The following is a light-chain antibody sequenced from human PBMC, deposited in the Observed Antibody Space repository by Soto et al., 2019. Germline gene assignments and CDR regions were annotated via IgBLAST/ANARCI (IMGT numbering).Light chain of an antibody. Sequence: QSALTQPASVSGSPGQSITISCTGTASDIAIYNYVSWYQQHPGKAPKLVIYDISNRPSGVSNRFSGSKSGNTASLTISGLQAEDEGDYYCNPYTTSGAWVFGGGTKLTVL. CDR2: DIS. V-gene: IGLV2-14*01. J-gene: IGLJ3*02. CDR1: ASDIAIYNY. CDR3: NPYTTSGAWV.